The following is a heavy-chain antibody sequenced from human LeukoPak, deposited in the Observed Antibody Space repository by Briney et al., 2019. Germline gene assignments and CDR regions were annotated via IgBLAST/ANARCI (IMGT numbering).Heavy chain of an antibody. Sequence: GGSLRLSCAASGFGFTDYYMSWIRQSPGKGLEWVSYISSSGSPLYYADSVKGRFTISRDNSKNTLYLQMNSLRAEDTAVYYCARGPSGYHNTGGQGTLVTVSS. V-gene: IGHV3-11*04. CDR1: GFGFTDYY. CDR3: ARGPSGYHNT. D-gene: IGHD5-12*01. J-gene: IGHJ4*02. CDR2: ISSSGSPL.